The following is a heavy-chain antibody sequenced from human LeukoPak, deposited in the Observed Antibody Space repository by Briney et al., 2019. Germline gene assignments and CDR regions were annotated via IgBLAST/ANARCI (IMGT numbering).Heavy chain of an antibody. CDR3: ARGIGTSYDSSRDAFDM. CDR2: IYSPGTN. J-gene: IGHJ3*02. V-gene: IGHV4-61*02. CDR1: AGSISSGDYY. D-gene: IGHD3-22*01. Sequence: KPSETLSLTCTVSAGSISSGDYYWSWIRQPAGKGLEWIGRIYSPGTNYNYNPSLKSRVTISIDTSKNQFSLKLTSVTAADTAVYYCARGIGTSYDSSRDAFDMWGQGTMVTVSS.